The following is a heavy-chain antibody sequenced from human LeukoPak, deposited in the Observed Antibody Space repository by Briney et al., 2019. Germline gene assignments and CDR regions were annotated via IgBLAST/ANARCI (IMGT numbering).Heavy chain of an antibody. CDR2: IYWDDDK. Sequence: ASGPTLVKPTQTLTLTCTFSGFSLSTSGVDVGWIRQPPGKALEWLALIYWDDDKRYSPSLKSRLTITKDTSKNQVVLIMTNMDPVDTATYYCARYGGNSAAIDYWGQGTLVTVSS. CDR3: ARYGGNSAAIDY. J-gene: IGHJ4*02. D-gene: IGHD4-23*01. V-gene: IGHV2-5*02. CDR1: GFSLSTSGVD.